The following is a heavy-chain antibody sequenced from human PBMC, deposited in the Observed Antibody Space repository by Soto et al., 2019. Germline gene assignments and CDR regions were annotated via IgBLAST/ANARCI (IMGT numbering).Heavy chain of an antibody. CDR2: ISGRGSTT. CDR1: GFTFSNYG. V-gene: IGHV3-23*01. Sequence: GGSLRLSCAASGFTFSNYGMSWVRQAPGKGLEWVSGISGRGSTTYYADSVKGRFTISRDISKNALYLQMYSLTAEDTALYYCAKAYSSSWYGFDYWGQGTLVTVS. D-gene: IGHD6-13*01. J-gene: IGHJ4*02. CDR3: AKAYSSSWYGFDY.